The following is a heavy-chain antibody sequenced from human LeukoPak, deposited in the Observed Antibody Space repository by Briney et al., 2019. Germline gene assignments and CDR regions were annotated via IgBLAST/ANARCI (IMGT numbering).Heavy chain of an antibody. CDR1: GFIFSSYS. Sequence: GGSLRLSCAASGFIFSSYSMNWVRQAPGKGLEWVSSISFSSSYIYYADSVKGRFSISRDNAKNSLYLQMNSLRVEDTAVFYCARGTIRTVTLDYWGQGTLVTVSS. V-gene: IGHV3-21*01. D-gene: IGHD4-17*01. J-gene: IGHJ4*02. CDR3: ARGTIRTVTLDY. CDR2: ISFSSSYI.